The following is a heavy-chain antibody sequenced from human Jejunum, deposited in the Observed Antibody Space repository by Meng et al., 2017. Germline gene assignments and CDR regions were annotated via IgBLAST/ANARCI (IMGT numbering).Heavy chain of an antibody. D-gene: IGHD3-22*01. CDR3: ARYYYDSSAYYEGYYYNGMDV. V-gene: IGHV3-48*03. J-gene: IGHJ6*02. CDR1: GFTFSNYE. CDR2: ISSRGNI. Sequence: GESLKISCAASGFTFSNYEINWVRQAPGKGLEWISYISSRGNIIYADSVKGRFTISRDNAKSSLYLQMNSLRAEDTAVYYCARYYYDSSAYYEGYYYNGMDVWGQGTTVTVSS.